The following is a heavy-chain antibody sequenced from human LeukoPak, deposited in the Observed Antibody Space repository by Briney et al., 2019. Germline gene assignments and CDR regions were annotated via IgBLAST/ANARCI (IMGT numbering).Heavy chain of an antibody. Sequence: GASVKVSCKASGYTFTSYDINWVRQATGQGLEWRGWMNPNSGNTGYAQKFQGRVTMTRNTSISTAYMELSSLRSEDTAVYYCARTMVRGVISAYDYGMDVWGQGTTVTVSS. J-gene: IGHJ6*02. CDR3: ARTMVRGVISAYDYGMDV. V-gene: IGHV1-8*01. D-gene: IGHD3-10*01. CDR2: MNPNSGNT. CDR1: GYTFTSYD.